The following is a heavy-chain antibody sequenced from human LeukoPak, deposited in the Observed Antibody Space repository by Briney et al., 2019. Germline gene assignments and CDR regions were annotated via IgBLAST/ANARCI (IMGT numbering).Heavy chain of an antibody. CDR2: IKPNSGGT. D-gene: IGHD3-16*01. CDR1: GYSFTGYY. V-gene: IGHV1-2*02. CDR3: ASGGETGDYYYYYGMDI. J-gene: IGHJ6*02. Sequence: ASVKVSCKAAGYSFTGYYMHWVREAPGQGLEWMGWIKPNSGGTNYAQKFQGRVTMTRDTSISTAYMELCRLRSDVTAVYYCASGGETGDYYYYYGMDIWGQGTTVTVSS.